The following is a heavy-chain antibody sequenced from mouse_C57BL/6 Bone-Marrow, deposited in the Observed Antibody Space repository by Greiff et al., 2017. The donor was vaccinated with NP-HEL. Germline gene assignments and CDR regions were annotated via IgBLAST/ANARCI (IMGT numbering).Heavy chain of an antibody. J-gene: IGHJ4*01. CDR2: IYPGGGYT. D-gene: IGHD1-1*01. CDR3: ARLITTDYYAMDY. CDR1: GYTFTNYW. Sequence: VKLQESGAELVRPGTSVKMSCKASGYTFTNYWIGWAKQRPGHGLEWIGDIYPGGGYTNYNEKFKGKATLTADKSSSTAYMQFSSLTSEDSAIYYCARLITTDYYAMDYWGQGTSVTVSS. V-gene: IGHV1-63*01.